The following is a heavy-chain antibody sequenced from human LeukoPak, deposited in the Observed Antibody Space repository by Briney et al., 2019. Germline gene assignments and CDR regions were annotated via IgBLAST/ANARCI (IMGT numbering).Heavy chain of an antibody. CDR1: GGSFSGYY. V-gene: IGHV4-34*01. D-gene: IGHD6-13*01. CDR2: INHSGST. CDR3: ARGPDSSWYNNWFDP. J-gene: IGHJ5*02. Sequence: SETLSLTCAVYGGSFSGYYWSWIRQPPGKGLEWIGEINHSGSTNYNPSHKSRVTISVDTSKNQFSLKLSSVTAADTAVYYCARGPDSSWYNNWFDPWGQGTLVTVSS.